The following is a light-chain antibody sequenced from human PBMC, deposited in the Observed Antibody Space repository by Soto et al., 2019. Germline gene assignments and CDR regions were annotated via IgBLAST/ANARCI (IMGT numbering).Light chain of an antibody. V-gene: IGLV2-8*01. CDR3: SSYTGSDNSVV. CDR2: EVN. Sequence: QSVLTQPPSASGSPGQSVTISCTGTSSDVAGYESGAWDQQHPGKAPKLMISEVNKRPPGVPDRFSGSKSGNTASLTVSGLQADDEADYYCSSYTGSDNSVVFGGGTKLTVL. J-gene: IGLJ2*01. CDR1: SSDVAGYES.